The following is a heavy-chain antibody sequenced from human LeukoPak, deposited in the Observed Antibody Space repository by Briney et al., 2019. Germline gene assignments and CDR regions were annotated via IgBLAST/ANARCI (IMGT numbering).Heavy chain of an antibody. CDR1: GFTFSSYG. J-gene: IGHJ4*02. CDR3: AKTKGYDYVWGSYRYGTYFDY. V-gene: IGHV3-23*01. Sequence: GGTLRLSCAASGFTFSSYGMSWVRQAPGKGLEWVSALSGGGSSTYYADSVKGRFTISRDNSKNTLYLQMNRLRAEDTAVYYCAKTKGYDYVWGSYRYGTYFDYWGQGTLVTVSS. CDR2: LSGGGSST. D-gene: IGHD3-16*02.